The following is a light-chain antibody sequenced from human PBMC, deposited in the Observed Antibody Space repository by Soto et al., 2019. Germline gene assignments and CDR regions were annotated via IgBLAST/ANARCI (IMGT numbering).Light chain of an antibody. Sequence: QSVLTQPPSVSGAPGQRVTISCTGSSSNIGAGYDVHWYQQLPGTAPKLLIYGNSNRPSGVPDRFSSSKSGTSASLAITGLQAEDEADYYCQSYDSSLSVGVFGGGTKLTVL. J-gene: IGLJ2*01. CDR3: QSYDSSLSVGV. CDR1: SSNIGAGYD. V-gene: IGLV1-40*01. CDR2: GNS.